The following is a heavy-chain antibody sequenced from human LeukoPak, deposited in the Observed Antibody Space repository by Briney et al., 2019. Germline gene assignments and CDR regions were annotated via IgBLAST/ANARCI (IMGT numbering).Heavy chain of an antibody. CDR3: AKDLDFWSGYHDAFDI. J-gene: IGHJ3*02. CDR1: GFSFSSYW. Sequence: GGSLRLSCAGSGFSFSSYWMHWVRQAPGKGLEWVSGIDTSGGFTYYADSVKGRFTISRDNSRNTLYLQMKSLRAEDTALYYCAKDLDFWSGYHDAFDIWGQGTVVTVSS. CDR2: IDTSGGFT. V-gene: IGHV3-23*01. D-gene: IGHD3-3*01.